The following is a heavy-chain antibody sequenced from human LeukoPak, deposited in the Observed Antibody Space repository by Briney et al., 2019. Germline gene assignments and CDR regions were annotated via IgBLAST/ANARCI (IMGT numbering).Heavy chain of an antibody. V-gene: IGHV3-30*19. J-gene: IGHJ4*02. Sequence: PGGSLRLSCGASGFTFSTHDMHWVRQAPGKGLEWVAVISYDGSNKYYADSVKGRFTISRDNSKNTLYLQMNSLRAEDTAVYYCAREDGITIFGVVIIRDYYFDYWGQGTLVTVSS. D-gene: IGHD3-3*01. CDR3: AREDGITIFGVVIIRDYYFDY. CDR2: ISYDGSNK. CDR1: GFTFSTHD.